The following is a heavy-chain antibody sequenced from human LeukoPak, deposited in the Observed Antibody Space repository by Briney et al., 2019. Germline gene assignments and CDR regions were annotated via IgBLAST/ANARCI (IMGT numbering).Heavy chain of an antibody. J-gene: IGHJ4*02. CDR1: GYTLTEFS. CDR3: ARALVPAAIYYGY. Sequence: ASVKVSCKVSGYTLTEFSMHWVRQAPGKGLEWMGGFDPEDGETIYAQELQGRVTMTRDTSISTAYMELSRLRSDDTAVYYCARALVPAAIYYGYWGQGTLVTVSS. D-gene: IGHD2-2*01. V-gene: IGHV1-24*01. CDR2: FDPEDGET.